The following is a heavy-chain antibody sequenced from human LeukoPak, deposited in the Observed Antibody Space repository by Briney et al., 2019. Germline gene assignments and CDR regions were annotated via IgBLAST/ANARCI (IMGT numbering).Heavy chain of an antibody. D-gene: IGHD2-15*01. V-gene: IGHV3-23*01. Sequence: GGSLRLSCAASGFTFSSYAMSWVRQAPGKGLEWVSAISGSGGSTYYADSVKGRFTISRDNSKNTLYLQMNSLRAEDTAVYYCAKDRCHGGSCYVYELDWFDPWGQGTLVTVSS. CDR2: ISGSGGST. CDR3: AKDRCHGGSCYVYELDWFDP. CDR1: GFTFSSYA. J-gene: IGHJ5*02.